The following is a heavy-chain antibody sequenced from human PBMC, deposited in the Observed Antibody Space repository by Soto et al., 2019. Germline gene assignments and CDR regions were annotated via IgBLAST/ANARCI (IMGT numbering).Heavy chain of an antibody. J-gene: IGHJ3*02. CDR3: ARVPGVVVSADDAFDI. V-gene: IGHV4-4*02. CDR2: IYHSGSA. Sequence: QVQLQESGPGLVKPSGTLSLTCAVSGGSVSSSNWWSWVRQSPGKGLESMGEIYHSGSAHYNPSLKSRATISLDKSKNQFSLRLTSVTAADTAVYYCARVPGVVVSADDAFDIWGPGTRVIVSS. D-gene: IGHD2-21*02. CDR1: GGSVSSSNW.